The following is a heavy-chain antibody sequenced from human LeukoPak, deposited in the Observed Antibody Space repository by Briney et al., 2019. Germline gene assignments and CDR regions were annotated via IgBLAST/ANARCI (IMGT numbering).Heavy chain of an antibody. D-gene: IGHD2-2*01. CDR3: AKDSRYCSSTSCYYYYYMDV. Sequence: GGSLRLSCAASGFTFSSYGMHWVRQAPGKGLEWVAFIRYDGSNKYYADSVKGRFTISRDNSKNTLYLQMNSLRAEDTAVYYCAKDSRYCSSTSCYYYYYMDVWGKGTTVIVSS. CDR1: GFTFSSYG. J-gene: IGHJ6*03. CDR2: IRYDGSNK. V-gene: IGHV3-30*02.